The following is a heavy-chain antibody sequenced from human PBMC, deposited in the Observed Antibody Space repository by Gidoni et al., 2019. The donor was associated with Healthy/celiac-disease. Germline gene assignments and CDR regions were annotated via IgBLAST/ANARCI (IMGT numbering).Heavy chain of an antibody. Sequence: EVQLVQSGAEVKKPGESLRISCKGSGYSFTSYGISWVRQMPGKGLEWMGRIDPSDSYTNYSPSFQGHVTISADKSISTAYLQWSSLKASDTAMYYCARHDIAVAGPPRGGVDYWGQGTLVTVSS. CDR2: IDPSDSYT. D-gene: IGHD6-19*01. CDR3: ARHDIAVAGPPRGGVDY. V-gene: IGHV5-10-1*03. J-gene: IGHJ4*02. CDR1: GYSFTSYG.